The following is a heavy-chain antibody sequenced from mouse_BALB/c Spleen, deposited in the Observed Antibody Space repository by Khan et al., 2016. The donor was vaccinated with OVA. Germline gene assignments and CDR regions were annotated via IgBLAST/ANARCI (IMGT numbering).Heavy chain of an antibody. J-gene: IGHJ4*01. Sequence: EVQLQESGPGLVKPSQSLSLTCTVTGYSITSDYAWNWIRQFPGNKMEWMGYIRYSGSTSYNPSLKSRISITRDTSKNQFFLQLKSVTTEDTATYYCARGNYYWYAMDYWCQGTSVTVSS. V-gene: IGHV3-2*02. CDR1: GYSITSDYA. CDR2: IRYSGST. CDR3: ARGNYYWYAMDY. D-gene: IGHD1-1*01.